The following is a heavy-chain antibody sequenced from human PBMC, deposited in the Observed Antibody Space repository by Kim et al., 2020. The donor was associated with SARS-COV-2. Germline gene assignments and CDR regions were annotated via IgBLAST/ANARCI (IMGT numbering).Heavy chain of an antibody. CDR2: VYYSGRT. CDR3: SRERDEKEGAARHLDY. CDR1: GASIRGSPYY. Sequence: SETLSLTCTVSGASIRGSPYYWAWIRQPPGKGLEWITTVYYSGRTYYNPSLMSRVSMSADSAKNQFSLRLTSVTAADSGLYYCSRERDEKEGAARHLDY. D-gene: IGHD1-1*01. J-gene: IGHJ4*01. V-gene: IGHV4-39*01.